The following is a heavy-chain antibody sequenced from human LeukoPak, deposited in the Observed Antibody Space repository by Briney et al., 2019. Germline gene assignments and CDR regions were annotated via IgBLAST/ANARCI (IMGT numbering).Heavy chain of an antibody. Sequence: PSETLSLTCTVSGGSISSVGYYWSWIRQHPRNGLEWNGYMYYSGSIDYNPSLESRVTISVDTSKNQFSLRLTCVTAADTAVYCCARGGVRGVIADQFFHWGQGTLFTVS. D-gene: IGHD3-10*01. CDR1: GGSISSVGYY. CDR2: MYYSGSI. J-gene: IGHJ4*02. CDR3: ARGGVRGVIADQFFH. V-gene: IGHV4-31*03.